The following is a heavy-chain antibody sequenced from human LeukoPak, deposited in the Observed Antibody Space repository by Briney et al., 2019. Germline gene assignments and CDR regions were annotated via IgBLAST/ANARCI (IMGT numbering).Heavy chain of an antibody. V-gene: IGHV3-23*01. Sequence: PGGSLRLSCAASGFTFSSYAMSWVRQAPGKGLEWVSLISGSDDSAYYADSVKGRFPISRDNSKNTLYLQMNSLRAEDTAVYYCAKAHGDFWSGYYFDYWGLGTLVTVSS. D-gene: IGHD3-3*01. CDR3: AKAHGDFWSGYYFDY. CDR1: GFTFSSYA. J-gene: IGHJ4*02. CDR2: ISGSDDSA.